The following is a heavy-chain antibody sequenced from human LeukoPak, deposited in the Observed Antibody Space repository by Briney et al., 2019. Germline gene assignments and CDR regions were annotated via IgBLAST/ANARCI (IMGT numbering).Heavy chain of an antibody. V-gene: IGHV1-8*03. CDR3: ARGYGSGSYYTNDAFDI. D-gene: IGHD3-10*01. CDR2: MNPNNGDT. Sequence: ASVKVSCKASGYDFSRYDINWVRLAPGQGLEWMGWMNPNNGDTDYAQNFQGRVTIARNTSISTAYMELSSLRSEDTAVYYCARGYGSGSYYTNDAFDIWGQGTMVTVSS. CDR1: GYDFSRYD. J-gene: IGHJ3*02.